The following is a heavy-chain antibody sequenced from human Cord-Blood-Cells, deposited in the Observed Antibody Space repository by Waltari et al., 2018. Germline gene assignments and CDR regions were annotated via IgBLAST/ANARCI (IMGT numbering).Heavy chain of an antibody. CDR3: ARGGYDFWSGPRGYYFDY. CDR1: GWSFTVDY. D-gene: IGHD3-3*01. Sequence: HLQQWCAGVMKRSDTISRTDAVYGWSFTVDYWCWICQRPRKGLEWIGGINHSGSTNYNPSLKSRVTISVDTSKNQFSLKLSSVTAADTAVYYCARGGYDFWSGPRGYYFDYWGQGTLVTVSS. J-gene: IGHJ4*02. CDR2: INHSGST. V-gene: IGHV4-34*01.